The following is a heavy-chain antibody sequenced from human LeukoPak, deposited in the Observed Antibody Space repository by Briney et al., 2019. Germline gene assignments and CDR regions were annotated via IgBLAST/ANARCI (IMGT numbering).Heavy chain of an antibody. D-gene: IGHD1-26*01. CDR2: ISGSGGST. V-gene: IGHV3-23*01. Sequence: GGSLRLSCAASGFTFSSYAMSWVRQAPGMGLEWVSAISGSGGSTYYADSVEGRFTISRDNSKNTLYLQMNSLRAEDTAVYYCAKDAVSGSQYYFDYWGQGTLVTVSS. J-gene: IGHJ4*02. CDR3: AKDAVSGSQYYFDY. CDR1: GFTFSSYA.